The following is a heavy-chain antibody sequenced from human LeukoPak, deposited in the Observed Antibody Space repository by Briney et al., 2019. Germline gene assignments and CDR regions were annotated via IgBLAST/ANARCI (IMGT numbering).Heavy chain of an antibody. CDR1: GGSISSYY. CDR2: IYSSGST. V-gene: IGHV4-4*07. CDR3: ARMNPPA. D-gene: IGHD1-14*01. Sequence: PSETLSLTCSVSGGSISSYYWSWIRQPAGKGLEWIGRIYSSGSTDYNPSLKSRVTMSVDTSKNQFSLKLTPVTAGDTAVYYCARMNPPAWGQGNLVTVSS. J-gene: IGHJ5*02.